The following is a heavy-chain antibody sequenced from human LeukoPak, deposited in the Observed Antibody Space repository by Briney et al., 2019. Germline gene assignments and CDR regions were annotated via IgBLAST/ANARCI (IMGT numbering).Heavy chain of an antibody. D-gene: IGHD5-24*01. V-gene: IGHV3-53*01. J-gene: IGHJ4*02. CDR3: ARDSRDGYYRPDYFDY. CDR2: IYSDNT. Sequence: GGSLRLSCTVSGFTVSSNSMSWVRQAPGKGLEWVSFIYSDNTHYSDSVKGRFTISRDNSKNTLYLQMNSLRAEDTAVYYCARDSRDGYYRPDYFDYWGQGILVTVSS. CDR1: GFTVSSNS.